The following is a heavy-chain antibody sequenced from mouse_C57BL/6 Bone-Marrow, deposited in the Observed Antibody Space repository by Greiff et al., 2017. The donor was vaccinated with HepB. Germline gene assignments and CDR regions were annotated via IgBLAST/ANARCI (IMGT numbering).Heavy chain of an antibody. CDR1: GYTFTDYY. J-gene: IGHJ4*01. CDR3: ARWDYYGNYDAMDY. CDR2: INPNNGGT. V-gene: IGHV1-26*01. D-gene: IGHD2-1*01. Sequence: VQLQQSGPELVKPGASVKISCKASGYTFTDYYMNWVKQSHGKSLEWIGDINPNNGGTSYNQKFKGKATLTVDKSSSTAYMELRSLTSEDSAVYYCARWDYYGNYDAMDYWGQGTSVTVSS.